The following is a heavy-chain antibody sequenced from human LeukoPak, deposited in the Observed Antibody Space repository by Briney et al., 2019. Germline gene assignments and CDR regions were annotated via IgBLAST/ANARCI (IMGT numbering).Heavy chain of an antibody. J-gene: IGHJ4*02. Sequence: GGSLRLSCAASGFTFSNYAMSWVRQAPAGGLEWVSSLRGDGETFYADSVKGRFTLSRDDSRNTVYLELNNLRVEDTAVYYCAKASWASNADAVLWGQGTLVTVSS. CDR1: GFTFSNYA. CDR3: AKASWASNADAVL. V-gene: IGHV3-23*01. D-gene: IGHD1-1*01. CDR2: LRGDGET.